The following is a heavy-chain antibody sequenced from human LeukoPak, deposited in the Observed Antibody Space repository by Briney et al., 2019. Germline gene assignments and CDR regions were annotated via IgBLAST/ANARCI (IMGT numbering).Heavy chain of an antibody. CDR3: ARPGSYVYYGMDV. CDR1: GYTFTSYG. D-gene: IGHD1-26*01. Sequence: RASVKVSCKASGYTFTSYGISWVRQAPGQGLEWMGGMNPNSGNTGYAQKFQGRVTMTRNTSISTAYMELSSLRSEDTAVYYCARPGSYVYYGMDVWGQGTTVTVSS. J-gene: IGHJ6*02. CDR2: MNPNSGNT. V-gene: IGHV1-8*02.